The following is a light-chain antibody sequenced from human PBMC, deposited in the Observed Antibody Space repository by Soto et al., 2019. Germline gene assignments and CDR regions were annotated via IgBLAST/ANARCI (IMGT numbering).Light chain of an antibody. CDR2: GAS. Sequence: DIQMSLSPSTQSASVGDRVTLTCRATQSISTSLAWYQQKPGKAPNLLISGASNLESGVPSRFSGSGSVREFTLTFSSLQLDGVSSYSFQQYYTCSTFGQGTKVDIK. J-gene: IGKJ1*01. CDR1: QSISTS. V-gene: IGKV1-5*01. CDR3: QQYYTCST.